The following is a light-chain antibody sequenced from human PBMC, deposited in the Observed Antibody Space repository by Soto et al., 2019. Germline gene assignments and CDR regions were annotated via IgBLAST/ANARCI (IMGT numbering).Light chain of an antibody. J-gene: IGKJ1*01. CDR3: QQYGSSPAT. CDR2: GAS. Sequence: EIVLTQSPATLSLSPGERATLSCRASQHIMSNYLAWYQHKPGQAPRLLIYGASSRATGIPDRFSGSGSGTDFTLTISRLEPEDFAVYYCQQYGSSPATFGQGTKVDIK. CDR1: QHIMSNY. V-gene: IGKV3-20*01.